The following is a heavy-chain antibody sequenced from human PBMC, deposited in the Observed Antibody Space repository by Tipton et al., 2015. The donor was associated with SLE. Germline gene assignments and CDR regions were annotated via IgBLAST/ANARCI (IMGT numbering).Heavy chain of an antibody. Sequence: SLRLSCAASGFTFSDYYMSWARQAPGKGLEWVSHISSYSDYTNYADSVRGRFTISRDKSKNTVYLQINSLRTEDTAVYYCATGRGRDDGGIDAIDIWGQGTVVTVSS. CDR1: GFTFSDYY. V-gene: IGHV3-11*06. J-gene: IGHJ3*02. CDR2: ISSYSDYT. D-gene: IGHD3-16*01. CDR3: ATGRGRDDGGIDAIDI.